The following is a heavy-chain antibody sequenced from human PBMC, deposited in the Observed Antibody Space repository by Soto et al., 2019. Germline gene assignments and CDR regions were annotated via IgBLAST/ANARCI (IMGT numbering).Heavy chain of an antibody. D-gene: IGHD3-9*01. CDR3: ARDYDILTGPDY. CDR2: IWYDGSNK. J-gene: IGHJ4*02. CDR1: GFTFSSYG. V-gene: IGHV3-33*01. Sequence: GGSLRLSCAASGFTFSSYGMHWVRQAPGKGLEWVAVIWYDGSNKYYADSVKGRFTISRDNSKNTLYLQMNSLRAEDTAVYYCARDYDILTGPDYWGQGTLVTVSS.